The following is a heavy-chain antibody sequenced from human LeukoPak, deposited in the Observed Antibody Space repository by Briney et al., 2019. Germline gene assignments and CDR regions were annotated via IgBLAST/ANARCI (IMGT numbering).Heavy chain of an antibody. Sequence: PSETLSLTCSVSGYSIRNGYHWGWIRQPPGKGLEWIGSIYHSGRTFYNPSLKSRVTISVDTSKNQFSLKLTSVTAADTAVYYCARAYRRQLYYYYYMDVWGKGTTVTVSS. V-gene: IGHV4-38-2*02. CDR1: GYSIRNGYH. J-gene: IGHJ6*03. D-gene: IGHD1-1*01. CDR3: ARAYRRQLYYYYYMDV. CDR2: IYHSGRT.